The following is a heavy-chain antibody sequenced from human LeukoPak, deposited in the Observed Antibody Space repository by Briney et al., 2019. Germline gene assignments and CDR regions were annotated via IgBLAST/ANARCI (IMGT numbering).Heavy chain of an antibody. Sequence: SETLSLTCTVSGGSISSSSYYWGWLRQPPGTGLEWIGSIYYSGSTYYNPSLKSRVTISVDTSKNQFSLKLSSVTAADTAVYYCARGDYYDSSGYQSPSFDYWGQGTLVTVSS. CDR2: IYYSGST. D-gene: IGHD3-22*01. V-gene: IGHV4-39*01. J-gene: IGHJ4*02. CDR1: GGSISSSSYY. CDR3: ARGDYYDSSGYQSPSFDY.